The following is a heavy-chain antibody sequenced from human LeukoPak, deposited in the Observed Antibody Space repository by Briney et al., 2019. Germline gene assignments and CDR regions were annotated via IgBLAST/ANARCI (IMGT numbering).Heavy chain of an antibody. CDR1: GFTFSSYW. D-gene: IGHD5-18*01. CDR2: IKQDGSEK. CDR3: ARDGGYTYGIYYYCMDV. Sequence: PGGSLRLSCAASGFTFSSYWMTWVRQAPGKGLEWVANIKQDGSEKYYVDSVKGRFTISRDNAKNSLYLQMNSLRAEDTAVYYCARDGGYTYGIYYYCMDVWGKGTTVTVSS. V-gene: IGHV3-7*01. J-gene: IGHJ6*03.